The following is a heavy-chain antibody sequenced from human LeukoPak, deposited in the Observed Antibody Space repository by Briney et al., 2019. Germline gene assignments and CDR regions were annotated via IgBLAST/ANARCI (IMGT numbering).Heavy chain of an antibody. D-gene: IGHD5-18*01. V-gene: IGHV1-46*01. CDR2: INPSGGST. CDR3: ARDEGPGTARYYFDY. CDR1: GYTFTSYY. J-gene: IGHJ4*02. Sequence: ASVKVSCKASGYTFTSYYMHWVRQAPGQGLEWMGIINPSGGSTSYAQKFQGRVTMTRDTSTSTVYMELSSLRSEDTAVYYCARDEGPGTARYYFDYWGQGTLVTVSS.